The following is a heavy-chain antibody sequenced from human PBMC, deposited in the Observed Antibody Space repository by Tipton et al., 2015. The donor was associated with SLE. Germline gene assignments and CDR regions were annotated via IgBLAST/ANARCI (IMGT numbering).Heavy chain of an antibody. CDR3: ARGRGRITIFGVVAYDS. J-gene: IGHJ4*02. CDR1: GDSISSYY. D-gene: IGHD3-3*01. V-gene: IGHV4-34*01. Sequence: TLSLTCTVSGDSISSYYWSWIRQPPGKGLEWIGEINHIGNTHYNPSLKSRITISVDTSKNQFSLNLSSVTAADTAVYYCARGRGRITIFGVVAYDSWGQGTLVTVSS. CDR2: INHIGNT.